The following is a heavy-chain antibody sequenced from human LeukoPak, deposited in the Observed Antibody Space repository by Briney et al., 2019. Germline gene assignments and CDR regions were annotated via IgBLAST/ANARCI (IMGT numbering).Heavy chain of an antibody. CDR2: TYYSSKWEN. V-gene: IGHV6-1*01. Sequence: SQTLSLTCVISGYSVSANGIAWNWIRQAPSRGLEWLGRTYYSSKWENDYAVSGKGRITIIPDTSKNHISLHLTSVSPEDTAVYYCARDVVENSPTWIDAFDHWGQGTLVTVSS. CDR1: GYSVSANGIA. CDR3: ARDVVENSPTWIDAFDH. J-gene: IGHJ4*02. D-gene: IGHD2-15*01.